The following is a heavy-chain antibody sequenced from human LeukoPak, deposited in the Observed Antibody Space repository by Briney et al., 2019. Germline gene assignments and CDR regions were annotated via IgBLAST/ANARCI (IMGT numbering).Heavy chain of an antibody. V-gene: IGHV4-34*01. CDR1: GGSFSGYY. CDR3: ARGLYDFFAFDI. CDR2: INHGGST. J-gene: IGHJ3*02. D-gene: IGHD3/OR15-3a*01. Sequence: PSETLSLTCAVYGGSFSGYYWSWIRQPPGKGLEWIGEINHGGSTNYNPSLKSRVTISVDTSKNQFSLKLSSVTAADTAVYYCARGLYDFFAFDIWGQRTMVTVSS.